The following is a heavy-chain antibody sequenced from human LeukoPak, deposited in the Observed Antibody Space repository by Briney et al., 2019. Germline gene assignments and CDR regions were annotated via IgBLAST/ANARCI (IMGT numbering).Heavy chain of an antibody. CDR2: INPNSGGT. V-gene: IGHV1-2*02. Sequence: ASVKVSCKASGYTFTGYYMHWVRQAPGQGLEWMGWINPNSGGTNYAQKFQGRVTMTRDTSISTAYMERSRLRSDDTAVYYCARGPRWEPFYYGMDVWGQGTTVTVSS. CDR1: GYTFTGYY. CDR3: ARGPRWEPFYYGMDV. D-gene: IGHD1-26*01. J-gene: IGHJ6*02.